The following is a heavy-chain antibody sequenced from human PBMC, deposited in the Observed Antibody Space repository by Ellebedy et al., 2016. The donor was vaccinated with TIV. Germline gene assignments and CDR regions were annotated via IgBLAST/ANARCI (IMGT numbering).Heavy chain of an antibody. CDR2: ISAFNGDT. CDR1: GYKFTSYG. CDR3: ARGFYERFDP. J-gene: IGHJ5*02. D-gene: IGHD2/OR15-2a*01. Sequence: ASVKVSCKASGYKFTSYGISWVRQAPGQGLEWMGWISAFNGDTNYAKKFQGRVTMTTDTLTSTAYMELRSLRSDETAVYYCARGFYERFDPWGQGTLVTVSS. V-gene: IGHV1-18*04.